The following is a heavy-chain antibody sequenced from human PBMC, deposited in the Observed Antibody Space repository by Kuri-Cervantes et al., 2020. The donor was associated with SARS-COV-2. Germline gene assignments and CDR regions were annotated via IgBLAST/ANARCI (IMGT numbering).Heavy chain of an antibody. CDR2: ISGRGGST. D-gene: IGHD1-7*01. Sequence: LSLTCAASGITFSSYVMSWVRQAPGKGLEWVSSISGRGGSTYYADSVKGRFTISRDNSKNTLYLQMNSLRAEDTAVYYCAKEGITGTTPFDYWGQGTLVTVSS. J-gene: IGHJ4*02. V-gene: IGHV3-23*01. CDR3: AKEGITGTTPFDY. CDR1: GITFSSYV.